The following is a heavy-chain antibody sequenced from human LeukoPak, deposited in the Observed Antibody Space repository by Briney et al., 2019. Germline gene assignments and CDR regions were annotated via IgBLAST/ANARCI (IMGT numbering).Heavy chain of an antibody. CDR1: GFTFDDYA. Sequence: PGRSLRLSCAASGFTFDDYAMHWVRQAPGKSLEWVSGISWNSGSIGYADSVKGRFTISRDNAKNSLYLQMNSLRAEDTALYYCAKGVAGTFDYWGQGTLVTVSS. J-gene: IGHJ4*02. CDR2: ISWNSGSI. D-gene: IGHD6-19*01. V-gene: IGHV3-9*01. CDR3: AKGVAGTFDY.